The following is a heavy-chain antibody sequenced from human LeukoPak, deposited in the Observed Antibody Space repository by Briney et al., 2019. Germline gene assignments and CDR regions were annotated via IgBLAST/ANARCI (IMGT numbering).Heavy chain of an antibody. CDR2: ISSSSSYI. CDR3: ARSPYDSSGYPSDY. D-gene: IGHD3-22*01. CDR1: GFTFSSYS. Sequence: PGGSLRLSCAVSGFTFSSYSMNWVRQAPGKGLEWVSSISSSSSYIYYADSVKGRFTISRDNAKNSLYLQMNSLRAEDTAVYYCARSPYDSSGYPSDYWGQGTLVTVSS. J-gene: IGHJ4*02. V-gene: IGHV3-21*01.